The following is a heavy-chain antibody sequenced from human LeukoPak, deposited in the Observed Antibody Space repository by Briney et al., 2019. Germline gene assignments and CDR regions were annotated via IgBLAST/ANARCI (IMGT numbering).Heavy chain of an antibody. CDR3: TRGSSSHQYFFDS. CDR1: GFTFTSYG. J-gene: IGHJ4*02. D-gene: IGHD6-19*01. V-gene: IGHV3-30*02. Sequence: PGGSLRLSCAASGFTFTSYGMHWVRQAPGKGLEWVALTRYDKSNIYYADSVKGRFTISRDNSRNTLYLQMSSLRAEDTAVYYCTRGSSSHQYFFDSWGQGTLVTVSS. CDR2: TRYDKSNI.